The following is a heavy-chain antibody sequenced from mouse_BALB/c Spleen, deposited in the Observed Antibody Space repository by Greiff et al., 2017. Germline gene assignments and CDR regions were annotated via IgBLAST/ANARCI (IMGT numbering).Heavy chain of an antibody. CDR1: GYTFTSYV. J-gene: IGHJ1*01. CDR2: INPYNDGT. V-gene: IGHV1-14*01. Sequence: EVKLMESGPELVKPGASVKMSCKASGYTFTSYVMHWVKQKPGQGLEWIGYINPYNDGTKYNEKFKGKATLTSDKSSSTAYMELSSLTSKDSAVYYCARRGGYDWYFDVGGAGTTVTVAA. CDR3: ARRGGYDWYFDV. D-gene: IGHD2-14*01.